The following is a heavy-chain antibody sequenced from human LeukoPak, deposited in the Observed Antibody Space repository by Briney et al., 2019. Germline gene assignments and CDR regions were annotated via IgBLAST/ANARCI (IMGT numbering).Heavy chain of an antibody. V-gene: IGHV3-21*01. CDR1: GFTFSSYN. CDR2: INGGSSSI. D-gene: IGHD3-22*01. CDR3: ARDERGYYDSSGYFGAIDY. J-gene: IGHJ4*02. Sequence: GGSLRLSCAASGFTFSSYNMNWVRQAPGKGLEWVSSINGGSSSIHYADSVKGRFTISRDNSKNTLYLQMNSLRAEDTAVYYCARDERGYYDSSGYFGAIDYWGQGSLVTVSS.